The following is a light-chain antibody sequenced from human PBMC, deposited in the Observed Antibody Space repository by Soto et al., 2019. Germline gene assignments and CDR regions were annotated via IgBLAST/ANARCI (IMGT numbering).Light chain of an antibody. Sequence: DIQMTQSPSTLSGSVGDRVTITCRASQSISSYLNWYQQKPGKAPKLLIYAASSSQSGAPSRSSGSGSGTDFPLNISRLQPEDFATYYCQQSYSTPRTFGQGTKVDIK. CDR3: QQSYSTPRT. V-gene: IGKV1-39*01. J-gene: IGKJ1*01. CDR2: AAS. CDR1: QSISSY.